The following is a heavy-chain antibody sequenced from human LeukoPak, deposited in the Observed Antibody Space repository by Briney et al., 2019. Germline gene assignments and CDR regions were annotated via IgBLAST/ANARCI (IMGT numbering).Heavy chain of an antibody. D-gene: IGHD2-2*01. CDR1: GYTFTRYY. V-gene: IGHV1-46*01. CDR3: ARDISGIGYCSSTSCYYGMDV. J-gene: IGHJ6*02. CDR2: INPSGGST. Sequence: ASVTVSCKASGYTFTRYYMHWVRQAPGQGLEWMGIINPSGGSTSYAQKFQGRVTMTRDTSTSTVYMELSSLRSEDTAVYYCARDISGIGYCSSTSCYYGMDVWGQGTTVTVSS.